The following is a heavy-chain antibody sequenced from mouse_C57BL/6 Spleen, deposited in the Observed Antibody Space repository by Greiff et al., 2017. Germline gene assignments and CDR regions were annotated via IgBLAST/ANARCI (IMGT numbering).Heavy chain of an antibody. CDR3: ASGYYGISHDYAMDD. V-gene: IGHV1-85*01. CDR2: IYPRDGST. Sequence: VKLLESGPELVKPGASVKLSCKASGYTFTSYDINWVKQRPGQGLEWIGWIYPRDGSTKYNEKFKGKATLTVDTSSSTAYLELHSLTSEDSAVYLWASGYYGISHDYAMDDWGQGTSVTVSS. D-gene: IGHD2-1*01. J-gene: IGHJ4*01. CDR1: GYTFTSYD.